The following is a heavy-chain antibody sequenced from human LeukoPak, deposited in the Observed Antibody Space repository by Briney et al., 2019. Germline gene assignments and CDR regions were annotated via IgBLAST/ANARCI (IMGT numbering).Heavy chain of an antibody. D-gene: IGHD2-15*01. CDR3: TRGSFTRAY. V-gene: IGHV3-7*03. Sequence: GGSLRLSCAASGFTFSNYWMSWVRQAPGKGLEWVANIKQDGSEKYYVDSVKGRSTISRDNGKNSLYLQMNSLRVEDTAVYYCTRGSFTRAYWGQGTLVTVSS. CDR1: GFTFSNYW. J-gene: IGHJ4*02. CDR2: IKQDGSEK.